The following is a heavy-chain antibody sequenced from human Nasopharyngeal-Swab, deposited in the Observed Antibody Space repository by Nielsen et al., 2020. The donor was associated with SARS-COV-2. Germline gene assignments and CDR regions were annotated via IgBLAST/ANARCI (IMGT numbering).Heavy chain of an antibody. Sequence: SETLSLTCTVSGGSISSSSYYWGWIRQPPGRGLEWIGSIYYSGSTYYNPSLKSRVTISVETSKNQFSLKLSSVTAADTAVYYCARPYYDSSGYDAWFDPWGQGTLVTVSS. D-gene: IGHD3-22*01. CDR1: GGSISSSSYY. CDR3: ARPYYDSSGYDAWFDP. V-gene: IGHV4-39*01. CDR2: IYYSGST. J-gene: IGHJ5*02.